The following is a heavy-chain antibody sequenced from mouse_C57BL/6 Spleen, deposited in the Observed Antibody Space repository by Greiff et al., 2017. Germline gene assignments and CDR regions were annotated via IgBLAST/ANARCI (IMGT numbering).Heavy chain of an antibody. D-gene: IGHD1-1*01. J-gene: IGHJ4*01. CDR3: TEWVCCYGSSYALDY. CDR1: GYTFTDYE. Sequence: QVQLQQSGAELVRPGASVTLSCKASGYTFTDYEMHWVKQTPVHGLEWIGAIDPETGGTAYNQKFKGKAILTADKSSSTAYMERRSLTSEDSAVYYCTEWVCCYGSSYALDYWGQGTSVTFSS. V-gene: IGHV1-15*01. CDR2: IDPETGGT.